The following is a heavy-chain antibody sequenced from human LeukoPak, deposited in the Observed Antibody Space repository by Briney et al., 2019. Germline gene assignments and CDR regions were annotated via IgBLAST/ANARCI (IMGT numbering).Heavy chain of an antibody. CDR3: ARDQDYGVIDY. D-gene: IGHD4-17*01. V-gene: IGHV3-48*01. CDR2: ISSSSSTI. Sequence: GGSLRLSCAASGFTFSSYSMNWVRQAPGKGREWVSYISSSSSTIYYADSVKGRFTISRDNAKNSLYLQMNSLRAEDTAVYYCARDQDYGVIDYWGQGTLVTVSS. J-gene: IGHJ4*02. CDR1: GFTFSSYS.